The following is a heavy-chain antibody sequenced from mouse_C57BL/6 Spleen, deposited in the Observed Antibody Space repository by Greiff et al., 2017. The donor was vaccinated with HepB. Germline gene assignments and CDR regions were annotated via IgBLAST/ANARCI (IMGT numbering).Heavy chain of an antibody. V-gene: IGHV5-17*01. J-gene: IGHJ1*03. Sequence: EVQRVESGGGLVKPGGSLKLSCAASGFTFSDYGMHWVRQAPEKGLEWVAYISSGSSTIYYADTVKGRFTISRDNAKNTLFLQMTSLRSEDTAMYYCARPILRYRYFDVWGTGTTVTVSS. CDR2: ISSGSSTI. CDR1: GFTFSDYG. CDR3: ARPILRYRYFDV. D-gene: IGHD1-1*01.